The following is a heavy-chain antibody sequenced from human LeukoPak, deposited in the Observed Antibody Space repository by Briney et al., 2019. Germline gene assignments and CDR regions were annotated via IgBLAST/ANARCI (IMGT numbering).Heavy chain of an antibody. D-gene: IGHD2-2*01. CDR1: EGTFSSYA. V-gene: IGHV1-69*04. CDR3: ARGVVVVPAAMSFNSHYYYGMDV. J-gene: IGHJ6*02. Sequence: ASVKVSCKASEGTFSSYAISWVRQAPGQGLEWMGRIIPILGIANYAQKFQGRVKITADKSTSTAYMELSSLRSEDTAVYYCARGVVVVPAAMSFNSHYYYGMDVWGQGTTVTVSS. CDR2: IIPILGIA.